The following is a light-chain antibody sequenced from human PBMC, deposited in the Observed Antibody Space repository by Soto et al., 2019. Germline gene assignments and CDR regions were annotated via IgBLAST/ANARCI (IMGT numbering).Light chain of an antibody. Sequence: QSVLTQPASVSGSPGQSITIACTGISTDVENYNFVSWYQQHPGKVPKLIIYEDSKRPSGISDRFSGSKSGNTASLTISGLQAEDEADYYCSSYTDSSNYVFGTGTKVTVL. J-gene: IGLJ1*01. CDR2: EDS. CDR1: STDVENYNF. V-gene: IGLV2-14*02. CDR3: SSYTDSSNYV.